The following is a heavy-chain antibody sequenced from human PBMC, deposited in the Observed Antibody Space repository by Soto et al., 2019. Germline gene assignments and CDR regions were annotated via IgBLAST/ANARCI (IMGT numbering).Heavy chain of an antibody. J-gene: IGHJ4*02. CDR1: GYTFTRYS. CDR3: ARGGVDTSAWYGGDY. CDR2: INVGTGRT. D-gene: IGHD6-19*01. V-gene: IGHV1-3*01. Sequence: QVQLVQSGAEVKKTGASVKVSCRASGYTFTRYSIIWVRQAPGQKIEWMGWINVGTGRTEYSQRTQGRVTITRDTSASTAYIELNNLSSEDTAVYYCARGGVDTSAWYGGDYWGQGTQVVVSS.